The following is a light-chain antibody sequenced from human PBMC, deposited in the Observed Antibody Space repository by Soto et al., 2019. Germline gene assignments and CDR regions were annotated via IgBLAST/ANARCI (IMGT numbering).Light chain of an antibody. V-gene: IGLV2-14*01. CDR3: SSYTSTSSYV. CDR1: SSDIGAYNY. Sequence: QSVLTQPASVSGSPGQSITISCTGTSSDIGAYNYVSWYQQHPGKAPKLVIYEVSNRPSGISNRFSGSKSGNTASLTISGLQADDEADYYCSSYTSTSSYVFGTGTKVTVL. J-gene: IGLJ1*01. CDR2: EVS.